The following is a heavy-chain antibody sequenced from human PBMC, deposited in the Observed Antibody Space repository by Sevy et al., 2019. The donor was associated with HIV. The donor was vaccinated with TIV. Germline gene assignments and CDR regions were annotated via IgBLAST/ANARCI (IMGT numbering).Heavy chain of an antibody. V-gene: IGHV1-69*13. CDR1: GGTFINYA. J-gene: IGHJ6*02. CDR2: FIPMFDTT. CDR3: ASSYFDSSGYSPLFYYGMDV. D-gene: IGHD3-22*01. Sequence: ASVKVSFKASGGTFINYAVTWVRQAPGQGLEWMGGFIPMFDTTNSAQKFQGRVTLTAYGSTSTAYMELSSLRSEDTAVYYCASSYFDSSGYSPLFYYGMDVWGQGTTVTVSS.